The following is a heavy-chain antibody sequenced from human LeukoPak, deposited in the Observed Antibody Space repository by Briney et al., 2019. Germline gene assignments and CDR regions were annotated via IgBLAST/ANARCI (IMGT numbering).Heavy chain of an antibody. CDR1: GGSMSSYY. J-gene: IGHJ5*02. Sequence: SETLSLTCTVSGGSMSSYYWSFIRQPAGKGPEWIGRIHTSGTTYYNPSLKSRVTLSVDTSRNQFSLRLTSVTAADTAVYYCARGDYYDGGGRNWFDPWGQGTLVTVSS. CDR2: IHTSGTT. V-gene: IGHV4-4*07. D-gene: IGHD3-16*01. CDR3: ARGDYYDGGGRNWFDP.